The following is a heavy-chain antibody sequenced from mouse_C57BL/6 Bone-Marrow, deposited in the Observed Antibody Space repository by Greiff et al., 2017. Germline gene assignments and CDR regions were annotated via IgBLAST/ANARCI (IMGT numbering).Heavy chain of an antibody. Sequence: VQLQQSGAELVRPGASVKLSCTASGFNIKDDYMHWVKQRPEQGLEWIGWIDPENGDTEYASKFQGKATITADTSSNTAYLQLNSLTSADTAVYYCTHYGSSPAWFAYWGQGTLVTVSA. CDR1: GFNIKDDY. V-gene: IGHV14-4*01. CDR2: IDPENGDT. CDR3: THYGSSPAWFAY. D-gene: IGHD1-1*01. J-gene: IGHJ3*01.